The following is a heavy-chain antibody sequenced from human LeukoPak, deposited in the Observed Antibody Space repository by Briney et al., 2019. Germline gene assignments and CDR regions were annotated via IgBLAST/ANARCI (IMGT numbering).Heavy chain of an antibody. CDR1: GGSFSGYY. CDR2: INHSGST. CDR3: ARTIAAAGTRRYFQH. J-gene: IGHJ1*01. V-gene: IGHV4-34*01. D-gene: IGHD6-13*01. Sequence: SETLSLTCAVYGGSFSGYYWSWIRQPPGKGLEWIGEINHSGSTNYNPSLKSRVTISVDTSKIQFSLKLSSVTAADTAVYYCARTIAAAGTRRYFQHWGQGTLVTVSS.